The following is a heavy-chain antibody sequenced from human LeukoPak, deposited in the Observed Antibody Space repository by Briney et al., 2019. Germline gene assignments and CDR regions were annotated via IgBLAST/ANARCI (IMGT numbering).Heavy chain of an antibody. J-gene: IGHJ4*02. CDR2: INHSGST. V-gene: IGHV4-34*01. CDR1: GGSFSGYY. CDR3: AGGSDGYSYDS. Sequence: PSETLSLTCAVYGGSFSGYYWSWIRQPPGKGLGWIGDINHSGSTNCNPSLKSRVTISVDTSKNQFSLKLSSVTAADTAVYYCAGGSDGYSYDSWGQGTLVTVSS. D-gene: IGHD5-18*01.